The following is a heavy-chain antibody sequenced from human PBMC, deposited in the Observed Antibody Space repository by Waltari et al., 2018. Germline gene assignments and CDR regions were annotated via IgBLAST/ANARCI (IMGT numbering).Heavy chain of an antibody. CDR2: FYYSGST. CDR3: ASSPRDQLLWFGEFSQTDWYFDL. V-gene: IGHV4-59*01. Sequence: QVQLQESGPGLVKPSETLSLTCTVSGGSISSYYWSWIRQPPGKGLEWIGYFYYSGSTNYNPSLKSRVTISVDTSKNQFSLKLSSVTAADTAVYYCASSPRDQLLWFGEFSQTDWYFDLWGRGTLVTVSS. J-gene: IGHJ2*01. D-gene: IGHD3-10*01. CDR1: GGSISSYY.